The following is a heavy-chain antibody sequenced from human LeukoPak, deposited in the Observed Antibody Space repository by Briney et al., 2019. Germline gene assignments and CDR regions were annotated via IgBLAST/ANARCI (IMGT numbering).Heavy chain of an antibody. J-gene: IGHJ5*02. CDR2: INPSGDNT. D-gene: IGHD5-12*01. CDR1: GYTFTNNF. V-gene: IGHV1-46*01. Sequence: ASVKVSCKASGYTFTNNFTHWVRQAPGQGLEWMGIINPSGDNTWYAQKFQGRVTMTRDMATSTDYVEVSSLRSEDTAVYYCARDNSVGDSAWWFDPWGQGTLVTVSS. CDR3: ARDNSVGDSAWWFDP.